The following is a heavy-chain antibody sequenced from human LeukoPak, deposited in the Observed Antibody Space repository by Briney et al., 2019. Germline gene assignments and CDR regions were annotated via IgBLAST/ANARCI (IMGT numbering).Heavy chain of an antibody. D-gene: IGHD2-2*01. CDR2: IIPIFGTA. V-gene: IGHV1-69*13. CDR3: ARFHIVVVPAAREPYYYMDV. J-gene: IGHJ6*03. CDR1: RGTFSSYA. Sequence: SVKVSCKASRGTFSSYAISWVRQAPGQGLEWMGGIIPIFGTANYAQKFQGRVTITADETTSTAYMELSSLRSEDTAVYYCARFHIVVVPAAREPYYYMDVWGKGTTVTVSS.